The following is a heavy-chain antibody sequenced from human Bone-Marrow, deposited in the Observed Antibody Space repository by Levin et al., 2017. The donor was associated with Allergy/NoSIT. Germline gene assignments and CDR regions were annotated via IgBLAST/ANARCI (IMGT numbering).Heavy chain of an antibody. CDR3: ARGRDCSGGSCYSTLFDY. CDR1: GGSISSGGYY. J-gene: IGHJ4*02. CDR2: IYYSGST. Sequence: LRLSCTVSGGSISSGGYYWSWIRQHPGKGLEWIGYIYYSGSTYYNPSLKSRVTISVDTSKNQFSLKLSSVTAADTAVYYCARGRDCSGGSCYSTLFDYWGQGTLVTVSS. D-gene: IGHD2-15*01. V-gene: IGHV4-31*03.